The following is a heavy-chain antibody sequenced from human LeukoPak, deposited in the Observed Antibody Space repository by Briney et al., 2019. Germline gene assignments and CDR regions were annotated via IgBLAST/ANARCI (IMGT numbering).Heavy chain of an antibody. J-gene: IGHJ4*02. V-gene: IGHV5-51*01. CDR1: GYRFTNYW. CDR3: ATLRSGYYYDYFDY. D-gene: IGHD3-22*01. CDR2: IYPGDSDT. Sequence: GESLKISCKGSGYRFTNYWIGWVRQMPGKGLEWMGIIYPGDSDTKYSPSFQGQVTISAEKSISTAYLQWSSLKASDTAMYYCATLRSGYYYDYFDYWGQGTLVTVSS.